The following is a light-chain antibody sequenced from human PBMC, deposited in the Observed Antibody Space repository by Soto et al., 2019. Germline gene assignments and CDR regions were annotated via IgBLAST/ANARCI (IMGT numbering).Light chain of an antibody. CDR2: GAS. J-gene: IGKJ4*01. V-gene: IGKV3D-15*01. CDR1: QSVNIY. CDR3: QQYDDWLRLT. Sequence: EIVMTQCPSTLSLSALEIATLSCRVSQSVNIYLAWYQQKPGQAPRLLIFGASYRATGIPARFSGSGSGTEFNLTISSLQSEDFAVYFCQQYDDWLRLTFGGGTKVDIK.